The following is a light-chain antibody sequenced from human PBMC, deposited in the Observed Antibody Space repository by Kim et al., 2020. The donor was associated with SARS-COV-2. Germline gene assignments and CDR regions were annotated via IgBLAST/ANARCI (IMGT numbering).Light chain of an antibody. CDR3: SSYADSNNVL. J-gene: IGLJ2*01. Sequence: GQSGTISCTGTSSDVGGYTYVSWYQQHPGKAPKLMIFEDSKRPSGVPDRFSGSKSGNTASLTVSGLQAVDEADYYCSSYADSNNVLFGGGTQLTVL. V-gene: IGLV2-8*01. CDR1: SSDVGGYTY. CDR2: EDS.